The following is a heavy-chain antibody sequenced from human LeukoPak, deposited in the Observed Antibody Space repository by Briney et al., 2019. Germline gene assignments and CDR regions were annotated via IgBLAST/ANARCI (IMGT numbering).Heavy chain of an antibody. CDR3: ARAWSGYDLDY. Sequence: GGSLRLSCAASGFTFSSYEMNWVRQAPGKGLEWVSYISSSGSTIYYADSVKGRFTISRDNAKNSLYLQMNSLRAEDTAVYYCARAWSGYDLDYWGQGTLVTVSS. V-gene: IGHV3-48*03. CDR2: ISSSGSTI. J-gene: IGHJ4*02. CDR1: GFTFSSYE. D-gene: IGHD5-12*01.